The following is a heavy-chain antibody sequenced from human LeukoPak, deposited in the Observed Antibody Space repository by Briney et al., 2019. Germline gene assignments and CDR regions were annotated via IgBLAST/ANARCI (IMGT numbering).Heavy chain of an antibody. J-gene: IGHJ3*02. V-gene: IGHV1-2*02. CDR2: MNPKSGDT. D-gene: IGHD2-2*01. Sequence: GASVTVSCKASGYTFTDYYLHWLRQAPGQGLEWMGWMNPKSGDTHYAQKFQGRVTMTEDTFTDAAYMELSSLRSEDTAVYYCATRGKIVVVPAASRGAFDIWGQGTMVTVSS. CDR1: GYTFTDYY. CDR3: ATRGKIVVVPAASRGAFDI.